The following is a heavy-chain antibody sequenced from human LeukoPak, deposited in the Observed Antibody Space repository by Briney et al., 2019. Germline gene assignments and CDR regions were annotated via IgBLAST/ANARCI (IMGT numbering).Heavy chain of an antibody. CDR3: AKDRTVGASYWYFDL. Sequence: GGSLRLSCAASGVTLSTYAMSWARQAPGKGLEWVSGISSSGSGDNTYYADSVKGRFTISRGSSKNTLFLHMNTLRAEDTAIYYCAKDRTVGASYWYFDLWGRGTLVTVSS. V-gene: IGHV3-23*01. J-gene: IGHJ2*01. D-gene: IGHD1-26*01. CDR2: ISSSGSGDNT. CDR1: GVTLSTYA.